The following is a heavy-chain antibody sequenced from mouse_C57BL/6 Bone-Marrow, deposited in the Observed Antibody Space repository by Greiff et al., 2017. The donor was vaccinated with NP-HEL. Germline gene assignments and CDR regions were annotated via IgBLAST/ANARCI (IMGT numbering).Heavy chain of an antibody. CDR3: ARKIGLRRED. D-gene: IGHD2-2*01. J-gene: IGHJ2*01. CDR1: GYTFTSYW. CDR2: IYPGSGST. V-gene: IGHV1-55*01. Sequence: VQLQQPGAELVKPGASVKMSCKASGYTFTSYWITWVKQRPGQGLEWIGDIYPGSGSTNYNEKFKSKATLTVDTSSSTAYMQLISRTSEDSAVYYCARKIGLRREDWGQGTTLTVSS.